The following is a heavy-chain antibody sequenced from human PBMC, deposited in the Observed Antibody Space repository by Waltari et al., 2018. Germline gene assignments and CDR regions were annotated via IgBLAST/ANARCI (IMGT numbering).Heavy chain of an antibody. CDR1: GFTVSRNC. J-gene: IGHJ5*02. D-gene: IGHD5-18*01. V-gene: IGHV3-53*01. CDR3: ARGYSFGWFDP. CDR2: IYSGGST. Sequence: EVQLVESGGGLIQPGGSLRLSCAASGFTVSRNCVRWVRQAPGKGLEWVSVIYSGGSTYYADSVKGRFTISRDNSKNTLYLQMNSLRAEDTAVYYCARGYSFGWFDPWGQGTLVTVSS.